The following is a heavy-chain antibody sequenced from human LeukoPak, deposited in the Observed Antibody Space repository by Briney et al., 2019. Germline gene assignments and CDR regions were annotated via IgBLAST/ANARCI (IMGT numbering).Heavy chain of an antibody. Sequence: VASVKVSCKASGYTFTSYDINWVRQAPGQGLEWMGWINPSSGGTNYAQKFQGRVTVTRDTSISTAYMDLSRLRSDDTAVYYCARAGVWDYSDSSGYHNAAFDIWGQGTMVTVSS. V-gene: IGHV1-2*02. D-gene: IGHD3-22*01. CDR1: GYTFTSYD. CDR2: INPSSGGT. CDR3: ARAGVWDYSDSSGYHNAAFDI. J-gene: IGHJ3*02.